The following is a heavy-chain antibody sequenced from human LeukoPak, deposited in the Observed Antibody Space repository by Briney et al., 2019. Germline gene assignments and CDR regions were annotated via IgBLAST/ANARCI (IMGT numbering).Heavy chain of an antibody. Sequence: SETLSLTCTVSGYSISSYYWSWIRQPPGKGLEWIGYIYYSCSTNYNPSIKNRVTISADTSYNQFSLKLSSVTAADTAVYYCARATYYYDSSGYYPSSFDYWGQGTLVTVSS. CDR1: GYSISSYY. CDR2: IYYSCST. D-gene: IGHD3-22*01. CDR3: ARATYYYDSSGYYPSSFDY. V-gene: IGHV4-59*01. J-gene: IGHJ4*02.